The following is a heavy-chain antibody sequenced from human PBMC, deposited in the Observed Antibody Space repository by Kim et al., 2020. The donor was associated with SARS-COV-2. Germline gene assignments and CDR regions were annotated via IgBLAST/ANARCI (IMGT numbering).Heavy chain of an antibody. CDR2: SSYT. V-gene: IGHV3-11*03. Sequence: SSYTTYADCVKGRLTISRDNAKNSLYRQMNSLRAEDPAVYYGANAAYGMDVWGQGTTVTVSS. CDR3: ANAAYGMDV. D-gene: IGHD6-25*01. J-gene: IGHJ6*02.